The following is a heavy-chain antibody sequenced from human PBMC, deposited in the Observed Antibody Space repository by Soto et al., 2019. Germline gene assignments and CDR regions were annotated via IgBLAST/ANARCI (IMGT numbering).Heavy chain of an antibody. Sequence: QVQLQESGPGLVKPSETMSLTCTVSGGSISSYYWSWIRQPPGKGLEWIGYIYYSGSTNYNPSLKSRVTISVDTSKNQFSLKLSSVTAADTAVYYCARSWGYYFDYWGQGTLVTVSS. CDR2: IYYSGST. CDR3: ARSWGYYFDY. D-gene: IGHD3-16*01. J-gene: IGHJ4*02. V-gene: IGHV4-59*01. CDR1: GGSISSYY.